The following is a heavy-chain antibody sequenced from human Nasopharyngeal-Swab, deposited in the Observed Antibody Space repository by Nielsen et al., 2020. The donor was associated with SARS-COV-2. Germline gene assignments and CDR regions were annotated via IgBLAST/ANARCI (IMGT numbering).Heavy chain of an antibody. CDR2: ISSSGSTI. D-gene: IGHD3-3*01. V-gene: IGHV3-48*03. J-gene: IGHJ4*02. CDR3: ARDKPGITIFGVVIGPFDY. Sequence: WIRQPPGKGLEWVSYISSSGSTIYYADSVKGRFTISRDTAKNSLYLQMNSLRAEDTAVYYCARDKPGITIFGVVIGPFDYWGQGTLVTVSS.